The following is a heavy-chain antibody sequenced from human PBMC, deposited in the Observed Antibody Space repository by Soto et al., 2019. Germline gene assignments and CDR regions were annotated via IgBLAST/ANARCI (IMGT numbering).Heavy chain of an antibody. V-gene: IGHV3-21*01. Sequence: SGGSLRLSCAASGFTFSSYSMNWVRQAPGKGLEWVSSISSSSSYIYYADSVKGRFTISRDNAKNSLYLQMNSLRAEDTAVYYCARSTGYYDSRGSLDYWGQGTLVTVSS. CDR2: ISSSSSYI. CDR1: GFTFSSYS. D-gene: IGHD3-22*01. CDR3: ARSTGYYDSRGSLDY. J-gene: IGHJ4*02.